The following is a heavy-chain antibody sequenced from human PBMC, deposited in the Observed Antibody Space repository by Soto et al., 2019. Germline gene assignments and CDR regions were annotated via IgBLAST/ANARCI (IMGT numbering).Heavy chain of an antibody. Sequence: QVQPVQSGAEVKKPGASVKVSCKASGYTFTGYYMHWVRQAPGQGLEWMGWINPNSGGTNYAQKFQGWVTMTRDTSISTAYMELSRLRSDDTAVYYCARYVLGGGYYFDYWGQGTLVTVSS. J-gene: IGHJ4*02. V-gene: IGHV1-2*04. D-gene: IGHD3-3*02. CDR2: INPNSGGT. CDR1: GYTFTGYY. CDR3: ARYVLGGGYYFDY.